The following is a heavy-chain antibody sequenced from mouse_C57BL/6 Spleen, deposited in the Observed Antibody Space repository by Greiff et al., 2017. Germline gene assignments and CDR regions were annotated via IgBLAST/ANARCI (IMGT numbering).Heavy chain of an antibody. V-gene: IGHV1-50*01. D-gene: IGHD3-3*01. CDR3: ARKGTGDY. Sequence: QVQLQQSGAELVKPGASVKLSCKASGYTFTSYWMQWVKQRPGQGLEWIGEIDTSDSYTNYNQKFKGKATLTVDTSSSTAYMQLSSLTSEDSAVYYCARKGTGDYWGQGTTLTVSS. CDR2: IDTSDSYT. CDR1: GYTFTSYW. J-gene: IGHJ2*01.